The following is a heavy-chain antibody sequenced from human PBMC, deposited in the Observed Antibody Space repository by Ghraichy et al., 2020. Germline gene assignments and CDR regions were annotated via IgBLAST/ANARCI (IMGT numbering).Heavy chain of an antibody. CDR1: GYTFTSYD. J-gene: IGHJ6*02. CDR3: ARVFYAISPAEGLYDILTGYYPLYYYYGMDV. Sequence: ASVKVSCKASGYTFTSYDINWVRQATGQGLEWMGWMNPNSGNTGYAQKFQGRVTMTRNTSISTAYMELSSLRSEDTAVYYCARVFYAISPAEGLYDILTGYYPLYYYYGMDVWGQGTTVTVSS. D-gene: IGHD3-9*01. V-gene: IGHV1-8*01. CDR2: MNPNSGNT.